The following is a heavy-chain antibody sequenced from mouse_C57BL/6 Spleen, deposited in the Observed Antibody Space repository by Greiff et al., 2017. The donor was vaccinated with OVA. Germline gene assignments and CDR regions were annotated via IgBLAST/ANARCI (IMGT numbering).Heavy chain of an antibody. CDR1: GYTFTSYW. CDR3: AMGDYDDAMDY. Sequence: QVQLKQPGAELVKPGASVKVSCKASGYTFTSYWMHWVKQRPGQGLEWIGRIHPSDSDTNYNQKFKGKATLTVDKSSSTAYMQLSSLTSEDSAVYYCAMGDYDDAMDYWGQGTSVTVSS. V-gene: IGHV1-74*01. D-gene: IGHD2-4*01. J-gene: IGHJ4*01. CDR2: IHPSDSDT.